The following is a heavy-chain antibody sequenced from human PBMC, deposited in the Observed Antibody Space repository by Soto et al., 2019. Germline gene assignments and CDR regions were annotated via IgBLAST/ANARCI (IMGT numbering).Heavy chain of an antibody. V-gene: IGHV3-30-3*01. J-gene: IGHJ4*02. CDR1: GFTFSDYS. D-gene: IGHD3-22*01. Sequence: GSLRLSCAASGFTFSDYSMPVVRQAPGKGLKWLTLISYDGNNKYYADSVKGRFTISRHKSKNTLYLQMNSLRHGDTSMYYCASRDRGTIAYWGQGTLVTVSS. CDR3: ASRDRGTIAY. CDR2: ISYDGNNK.